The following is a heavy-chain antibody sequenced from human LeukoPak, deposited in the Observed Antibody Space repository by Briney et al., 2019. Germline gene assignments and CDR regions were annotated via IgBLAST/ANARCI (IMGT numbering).Heavy chain of an antibody. J-gene: IGHJ4*02. CDR3: AKDRGDGYNYARGFDY. V-gene: IGHV3-7*03. CDR1: GFTFSSYW. D-gene: IGHD5-24*01. Sequence: QPGGSLRLSCAASGFTFSSYWMSWVRQAPGKGLEWVANIKQDGSEKYYADSVKGRFTISRDNSENSLYLQMNSLRAEDTALYYCAKDRGDGYNYARGFDYWGQGTLVTVSS. CDR2: IKQDGSEK.